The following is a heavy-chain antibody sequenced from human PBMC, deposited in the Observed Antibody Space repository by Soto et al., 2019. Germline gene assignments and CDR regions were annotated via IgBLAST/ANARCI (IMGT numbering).Heavy chain of an antibody. CDR3: ARGGRITIFGVVISAPPDY. CDR2: INHSGST. D-gene: IGHD3-3*01. V-gene: IGHV4-34*01. CDR1: GGSFSGYY. Sequence: SETLSLTCAVYGGSFSGYYWSWIRQPPGKGLEWIGEINHSGSTNYNPSLKSRVTISVDTSKNQFSLKLRYVTAADTAVYYCARGGRITIFGVVISAPPDYWGQGTLVTVSS. J-gene: IGHJ4*02.